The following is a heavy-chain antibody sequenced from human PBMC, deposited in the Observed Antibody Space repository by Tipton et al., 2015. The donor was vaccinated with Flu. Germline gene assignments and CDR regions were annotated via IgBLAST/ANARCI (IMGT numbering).Heavy chain of an antibody. D-gene: IGHD3-22*01. J-gene: IGHJ4*02. CDR1: GFSVSSNY. Sequence: SLRLSCAASGFSVSSNYMSWVRQAPGKGLEWVSVIYSDDSTNYADSVKGRFTVSRDNSKNTLYLQMNSLRAEDTALYYCACTYDNRGFDYWGQGTLVTVSS. V-gene: IGHV3-53*01. CDR3: ACTYDNRGFDY. CDR2: IYSDDST.